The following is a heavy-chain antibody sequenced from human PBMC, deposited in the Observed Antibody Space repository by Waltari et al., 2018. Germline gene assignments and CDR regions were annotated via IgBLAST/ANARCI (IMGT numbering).Heavy chain of an antibody. V-gene: IGHV3-53*01. CDR1: GFIVSSNY. J-gene: IGHJ4*02. CDR3: ARWQQWPVRAFDY. D-gene: IGHD6-19*01. Sequence: EVQLVESGGGLIQPGGSLRLSCAASGFIVSSNYMSWVRRAPGRGLGWVLLIYSGGSTYYADSVKGRFTISRDNSKNTLYLQMDSLSVEDTAVYYCARWQQWPVRAFDYWGQGTLVTVSS. CDR2: IYSGGST.